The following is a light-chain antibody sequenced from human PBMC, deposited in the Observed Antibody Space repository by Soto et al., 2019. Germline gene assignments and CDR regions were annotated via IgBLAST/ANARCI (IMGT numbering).Light chain of an antibody. CDR1: QSVSSSY. Sequence: EIVLTQSPGTLSLSPGERATLSCRASQSVSSSYLAWYQQKPGQAPGLLIYDASNRATGIPDRFSGSGSGTDFTLTISRLEPEDFAVYYCQQYGRSPWTFGQGTKVDIK. CDR3: QQYGRSPWT. V-gene: IGKV3-20*01. J-gene: IGKJ1*01. CDR2: DAS.